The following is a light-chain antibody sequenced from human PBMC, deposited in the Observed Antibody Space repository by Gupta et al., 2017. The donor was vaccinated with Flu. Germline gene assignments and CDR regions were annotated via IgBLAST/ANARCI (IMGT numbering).Light chain of an antibody. J-gene: IGKJ2*01. V-gene: IGKV3-15*01. CDR2: GAS. CDR3: QQYNNWPPYT. Sequence: EIVITQPPATLSVSPGERATLSCRASQSVSSNLAWYQQKPRQAPRLLIYGASTRATGIPARSSGSGSGTEFTLTISSLQSEDFAVYYCQQYNNWPPYTFGQGTKLEIK. CDR1: QSVSSN.